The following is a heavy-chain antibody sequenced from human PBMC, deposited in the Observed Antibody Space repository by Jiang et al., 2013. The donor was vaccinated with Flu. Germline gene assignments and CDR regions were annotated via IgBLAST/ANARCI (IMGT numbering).Heavy chain of an antibody. Sequence: QLVESGGDLVQPGGSLRLSCAAFRFTFSNYWMSWVRQTPGKGLEWVATIKPDGSEQCYMDSVKGRFTISRDNAKSSLYLQMDSLRAEDTAVYYCARVIEYDGNSRFRWLDYWGQGTLVTVSS. CDR2: IKPDGSEQ. CDR1: RFTFSNYW. D-gene: IGHD4-23*01. J-gene: IGHJ4*02. CDR3: ARVIEYDGNSRFRWLDY. V-gene: IGHV3-7*03.